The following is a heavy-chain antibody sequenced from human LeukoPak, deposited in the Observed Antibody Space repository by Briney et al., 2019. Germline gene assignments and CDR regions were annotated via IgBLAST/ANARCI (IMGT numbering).Heavy chain of an antibody. V-gene: IGHV1-2*02. J-gene: IGHJ6*03. Sequence: ASVKVSCKASGYTFTGYYMHWVRQAPGQGLEWMGWINPNSGGTNYAQKFQGRVTMTRDTSISTAYMEPSRLRSDDTAVYYCARDRGAAASYYYMDVWGKGTTVTVSS. CDR1: GYTFTGYY. CDR3: ARDRGAAASYYYMDV. CDR2: INPNSGGT. D-gene: IGHD6-13*01.